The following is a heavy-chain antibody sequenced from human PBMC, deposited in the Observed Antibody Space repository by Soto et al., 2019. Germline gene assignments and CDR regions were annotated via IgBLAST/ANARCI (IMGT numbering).Heavy chain of an antibody. CDR1: GFTFSSYS. V-gene: IGHV3-21*01. J-gene: IGHJ3*02. CDR3: ARGGGEYYDLWSGYYRIDAFDI. D-gene: IGHD3-3*01. Sequence: GGSLRLSCAASGFTFSSYSMNWVRQAPGKGLEWVSSISSSSSYIYYADSVKGRFTISRDNAKNSLYLQMNSLRAEDTAVYYCARGGGEYYDLWSGYYRIDAFDIWGQGTMVTVSS. CDR2: ISSSSSYI.